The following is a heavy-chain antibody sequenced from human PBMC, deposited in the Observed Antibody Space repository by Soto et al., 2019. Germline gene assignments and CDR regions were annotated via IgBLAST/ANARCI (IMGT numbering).Heavy chain of an antibody. D-gene: IGHD3-10*01. V-gene: IGHV1-69*13. CDR1: GGTFSSYA. J-gene: IGHJ6*02. CDR2: IIPIFGTA. CDR3: ARAWFGELSGYYYYGMDV. Sequence: SVKVSCKASGGTFSSYAISWVRQAPGQGLEWMGGIIPIFGTANYAQKFQGRVTITADESTSTAHMELSSLRSEDTAVYYCARAWFGELSGYYYYGMDVWGQGTTVTVSS.